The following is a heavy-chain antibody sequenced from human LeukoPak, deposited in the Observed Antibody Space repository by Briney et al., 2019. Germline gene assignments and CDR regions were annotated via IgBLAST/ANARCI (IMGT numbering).Heavy chain of an antibody. V-gene: IGHV4-59*01. CDR1: GGSISSYY. J-gene: IGHJ5*02. Sequence: SETLSLTCTVSGGSISSYYWSWIRQPPGKGLEWIGYIYYSGSTNYNPSLKSRVTISVDTSKNQFSLKLSSVTAADTAVYYCAKAHGYYGSGSTHNWFDPWGQGTLVTVSS. CDR2: IYYSGST. D-gene: IGHD3-10*01. CDR3: AKAHGYYGSGSTHNWFDP.